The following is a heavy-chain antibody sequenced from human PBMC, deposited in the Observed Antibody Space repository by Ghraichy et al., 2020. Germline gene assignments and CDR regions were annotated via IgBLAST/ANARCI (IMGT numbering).Heavy chain of an antibody. V-gene: IGHV1-18*01. Sequence: ASVKVSCKASGYTFTSYGISWVRQAPGQGLEWMGWISAYNGNTNYAQKLQGRVTMTTDTSTSTAYMELRSLRSDDTAVYYCARDSSSWYGVFDYYYGMDVWGQGTKVTVS. CDR1: GYTFTSYG. D-gene: IGHD6-13*01. CDR3: ARDSSSWYGVFDYYYGMDV. J-gene: IGHJ6*02. CDR2: ISAYNGNT.